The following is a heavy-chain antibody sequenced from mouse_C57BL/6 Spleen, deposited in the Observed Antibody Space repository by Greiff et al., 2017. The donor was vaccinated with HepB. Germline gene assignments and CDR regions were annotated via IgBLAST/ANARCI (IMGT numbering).Heavy chain of an antibody. D-gene: IGHD1-1*01. J-gene: IGHJ4*01. Sequence: VQLKQSGPVLVKPGASVKMSCKASGYTFTDYYMNWVKQSHGKSLEWIGVINPYNGGTSYNQKFKGKATLTVDKSSSTAYMELNSLTSEDSAVYYCARSGSSSYYYAMDYWGQGTSVTVSS. CDR1: GYTFTDYY. CDR3: ARSGSSSYYYAMDY. V-gene: IGHV1-19*01. CDR2: INPYNGGT.